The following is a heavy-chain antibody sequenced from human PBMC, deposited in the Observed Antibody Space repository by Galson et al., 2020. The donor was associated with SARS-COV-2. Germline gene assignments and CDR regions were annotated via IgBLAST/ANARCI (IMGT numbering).Heavy chain of an antibody. CDR1: GGSFSGHY. D-gene: IGHD3-10*01. V-gene: IGHV4-34*01. CDR3: ARGLLQSTMVIVVFNRALFYFDR. Sequence: SETLSLTCAVYGGSFSGHYWSWIRQSPGKGLEWIGEITQSGSVNYNPSLKSRVTISADTSKNQFSLELRSVTAADTAVYYCARGLLQSTMVIVVFNRALFYFDRWGQGTLVSVSS. CDR2: ITQSGSV. J-gene: IGHJ4*02.